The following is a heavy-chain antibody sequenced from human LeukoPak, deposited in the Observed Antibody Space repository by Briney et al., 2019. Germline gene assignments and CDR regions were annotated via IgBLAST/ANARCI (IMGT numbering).Heavy chain of an antibody. CDR3: AKTPDYYDSSGYLFDY. V-gene: IGHV3-23*01. CDR2: ISGSGGST. D-gene: IGHD3-22*01. Sequence: PGGSLRLSCAASGFTFSSYAMSWVRQAPGKGLEWVSAISGSGGSTYYADSVKGRFTISRDSSKNTLYLQMNSLRAEDTAVYYCAKTPDYYDSSGYLFDYWGQGTLVTVSS. J-gene: IGHJ4*02. CDR1: GFTFSSYA.